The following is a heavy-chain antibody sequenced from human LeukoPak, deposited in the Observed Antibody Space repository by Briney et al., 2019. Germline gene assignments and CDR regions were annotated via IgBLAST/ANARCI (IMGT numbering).Heavy chain of an antibody. J-gene: IGHJ4*02. CDR3: ATSSVNTGIDFDC. Sequence: GGSLRLSCSASGFIFITYAMHWVRQAPGKGLEYVSATSSNGGSTYHADSVKGRFTISRDNAKNSLYLQMNILRADDTAVYYCATSSVNTGIDFDCWGQGTLVTVSS. CDR2: TSSNGGST. V-gene: IGHV3-64*04. CDR1: GFIFITYA. D-gene: IGHD4-17*01.